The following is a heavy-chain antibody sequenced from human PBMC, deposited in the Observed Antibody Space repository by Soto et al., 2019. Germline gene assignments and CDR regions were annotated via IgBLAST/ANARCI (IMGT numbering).Heavy chain of an antibody. V-gene: IGHV4-59*08. CDR1: GGSISSYY. CDR2: IYYSGST. CDR3: ARHNYGSGSTYFDY. Sequence: PSETLPLTCTVSGGSISSYYWSWIRQPPGKGLEWIGYIYYSGSTNYNPSLKSRVTISVDTSKNQFSLKLNSMTAADTAVYYCARHNYGSGSTYFDYWGQGTLVTV. D-gene: IGHD3-10*01. J-gene: IGHJ4*02.